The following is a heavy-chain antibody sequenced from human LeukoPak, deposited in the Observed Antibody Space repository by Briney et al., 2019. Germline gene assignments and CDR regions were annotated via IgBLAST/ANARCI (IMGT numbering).Heavy chain of an antibody. CDR1: GYTFTSYY. CDR2: INPSGGST. Sequence: ASVKVSCKASGYTFTSYYMHWVRQAPGQGLEWMGIINPSGGSTSYAQKFQGRVTMTRDTSTSTAYMELSSLRSEDTAVYYCARGLAAAGRTIPLDYWGQGTLVTVSS. V-gene: IGHV1-46*01. CDR3: ARGLAAAGRTIPLDY. D-gene: IGHD6-13*01. J-gene: IGHJ4*02.